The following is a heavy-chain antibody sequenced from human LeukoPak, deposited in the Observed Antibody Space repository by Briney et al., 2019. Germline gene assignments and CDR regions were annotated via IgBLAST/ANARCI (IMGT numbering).Heavy chain of an antibody. CDR3: ARGRGEVVAATSRFYYYYYMDV. CDR2: IYYSGST. CDR1: GGSISSYY. V-gene: IGHV4-59*01. D-gene: IGHD2-15*01. Sequence: KPSETLSLTCTVSGGSISSYYWSWIRQPPGKGLEWIGYIYYSGSTNYNPSLRSRVTISVDTSKNQFSLKLSSVTAADTAVYYCARGRGEVVAATSRFYYYYYMDVWGKGTTVTVSS. J-gene: IGHJ6*03.